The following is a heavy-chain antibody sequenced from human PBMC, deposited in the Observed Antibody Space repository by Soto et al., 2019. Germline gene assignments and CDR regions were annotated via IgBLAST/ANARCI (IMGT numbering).Heavy chain of an antibody. CDR2: VPYDGSKN. CDR1: GFTFSDYG. Sequence: QVQLVESGGGVVQPGRSLRLSCVASGFTFSDYGMHWVRQAPGKGLEWVAVVPYDGSKNYYADSVKGRFTISRDNSKNTLYLQMNSLRAEDTAIYYCAKDLSVIATGDYFDYWGQGTRVTVSS. CDR3: AKDLSVIATGDYFDY. J-gene: IGHJ4*02. V-gene: IGHV3-30*18. D-gene: IGHD1-26*01.